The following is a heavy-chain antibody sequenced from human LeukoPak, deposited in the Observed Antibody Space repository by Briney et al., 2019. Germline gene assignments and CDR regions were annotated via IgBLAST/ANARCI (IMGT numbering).Heavy chain of an antibody. CDR1: GGSISRSSYY. V-gene: IGHV4-39*07. CDR3: ASSAYCSGGSCSPTGYFDY. CDR2: IYTSGST. Sequence: SETLSLTCTVSGGSISRSSYYWGWIRQTPGMGLEWIGRIYTSGSTNYNPSLKSRVTMSVDTSKNQFSLKLSSVTAADTAVHYCASSAYCSGGSCSPTGYFDYWGQGTLVTVSS. D-gene: IGHD2-15*01. J-gene: IGHJ4*02.